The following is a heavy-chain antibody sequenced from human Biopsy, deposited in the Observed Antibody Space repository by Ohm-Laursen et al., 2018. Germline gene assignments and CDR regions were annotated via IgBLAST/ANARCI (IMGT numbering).Heavy chain of an antibody. CDR3: ARAYRMYFFDF. CDR1: GYTFTNYF. V-gene: IGHV1-46*01. D-gene: IGHD3-16*02. Sequence: ASVKVSCKASGYTFTNYFLHWVRQAPGQGLEWMGLINPSNARTNYAQKFQGRVTMTRDTSTSTVYMDLGSLRSEDTALYFCARAYRMYFFDFWGQGSLVTVSA. J-gene: IGHJ4*02. CDR2: INPSNART.